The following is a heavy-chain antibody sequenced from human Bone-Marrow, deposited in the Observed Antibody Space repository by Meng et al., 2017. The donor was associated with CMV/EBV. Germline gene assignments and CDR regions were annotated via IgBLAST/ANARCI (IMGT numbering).Heavy chain of an antibody. V-gene: IGHV3-13*01. CDR3: AREPDYDFWSGYGFDY. CDR1: GFTFSSYS. Sequence: GGSLRLSCAASGFTFSSYSMHWVRQATGKGLEWVSAIGTAGDTYYPGSVKGRFTISRENAKNSLYLQMNSLRAGDTAVYYCAREPDYDFWSGYGFDYWGQGTLVTVSS. CDR2: IGTAGDT. J-gene: IGHJ4*02. D-gene: IGHD3-3*01.